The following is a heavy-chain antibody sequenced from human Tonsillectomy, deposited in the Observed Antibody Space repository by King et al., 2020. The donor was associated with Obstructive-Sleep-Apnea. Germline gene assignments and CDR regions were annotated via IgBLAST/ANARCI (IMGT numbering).Heavy chain of an antibody. Sequence: QLQESGPGLVKPSETLSVTCTVSGGSISSYYWSWIRQPPGKGLEWIGYIYYSGSTNYNPSLMSRVTISVDTSKNQFSLKLSSVTAADTAVYYCAGHETVTRGADAFDIWGQGTMVTVSS. D-gene: IGHD4-17*01. V-gene: IGHV4-59*08. J-gene: IGHJ3*02. CDR3: AGHETVTRGADAFDI. CDR2: IYYSGST. CDR1: GGSISSYY.